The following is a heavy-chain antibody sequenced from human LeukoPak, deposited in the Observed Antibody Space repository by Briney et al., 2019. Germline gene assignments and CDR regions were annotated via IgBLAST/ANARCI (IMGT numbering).Heavy chain of an antibody. D-gene: IGHD4-23*01. Sequence: GGSLRLSCAASGFTFNNYAMSWVRQVPGKGLEWVSAVSGDGRTTHYVDSVKGRFTISRDNPKNTLYVQMNSLRAEDTAVYYCARGRGADYGGNSGYFDYWGQGTLVTVSS. CDR3: ARGRGADYGGNSGYFDY. J-gene: IGHJ4*02. CDR1: GFTFNNYA. CDR2: VSGDGRTT. V-gene: IGHV3-23*01.